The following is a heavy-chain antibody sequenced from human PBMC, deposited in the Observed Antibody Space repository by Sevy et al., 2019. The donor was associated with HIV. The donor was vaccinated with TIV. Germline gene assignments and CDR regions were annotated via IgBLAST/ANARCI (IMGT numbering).Heavy chain of an antibody. V-gene: IGHV1-18*01. Sequence: ASVKVSCKASGYTFSSYGISWVRQAPGQGLEWMGWISPYSGDTHYAQKVQGRVTMTTDTSTNTAYMELRSPRSDDTAVFYCVRCSSTSCYQWGQGTLVTVSS. J-gene: IGHJ4*02. CDR2: ISPYSGDT. CDR1: GYTFSSYG. CDR3: VRCSSTSCYQ. D-gene: IGHD2-2*01.